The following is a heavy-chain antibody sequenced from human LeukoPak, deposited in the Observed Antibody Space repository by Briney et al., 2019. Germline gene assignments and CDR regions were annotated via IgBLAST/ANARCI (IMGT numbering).Heavy chain of an antibody. J-gene: IGHJ4*02. CDR3: AKGFYDYVWGSPKYYFDY. CDR2: ISGSGGST. D-gene: IGHD3-16*01. V-gene: IGHV3-23*01. Sequence: GGSLRLSCAASGFTFSSYAMSWVRQAPGKGLEWVSAISGSGGSTYYADSVKGRFTISRDNSKNTLYLQMNSLRAEDTAVYYCAKGFYDYVWGSPKYYFDYWGQGTLVTVSS. CDR1: GFTFSSYA.